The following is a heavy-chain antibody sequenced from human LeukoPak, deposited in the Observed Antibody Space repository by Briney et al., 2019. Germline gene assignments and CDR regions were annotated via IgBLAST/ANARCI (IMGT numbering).Heavy chain of an antibody. V-gene: IGHV3-11*01. Sequence: PGGSLRLSCEASGFTFSDYYMNWIRQAPGKGLEWISYIKSSGGTIYYADSVRGRFTISRDNAKNSLYLQMNNLRVEDTAVYYCARKAYFDYWGQGTLVTVSS. CDR2: IKSSGGTI. CDR3: ARKAYFDY. CDR1: GFTFSDYY. J-gene: IGHJ4*02.